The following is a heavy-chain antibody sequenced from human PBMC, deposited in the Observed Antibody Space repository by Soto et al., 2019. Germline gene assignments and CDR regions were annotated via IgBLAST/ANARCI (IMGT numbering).Heavy chain of an antibody. CDR3: ASTLHGFNSGSYQFDY. V-gene: IGHV3-21*01. J-gene: IGHJ4*02. Sequence: WGSLRLSCAASGFAFVSYSINFCRHSPGKGLEWVSSISSSSSYIYYADSVKGRFTISRDNAKNSLYLQMNSLRAEDTAVYYCASTLHGFNSGSYQFDYWGQGTLVTVSS. D-gene: IGHD1-26*01. CDR2: ISSSSSYI. CDR1: GFAFVSYS.